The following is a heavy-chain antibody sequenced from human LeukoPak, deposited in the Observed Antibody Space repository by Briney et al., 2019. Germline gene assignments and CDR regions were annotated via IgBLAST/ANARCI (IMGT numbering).Heavy chain of an antibody. Sequence: GGSLRLSCAASGFTISSYSMNWVRQAPGKGLEWVSSISSSSSYIYYADSVKGRFTISRDNAKNSLYLQMNSLRAEDTAVYYCARSSGYDSPLYYWGQGTLVTVSS. CDR1: GFTISSYS. V-gene: IGHV3-21*01. CDR3: ARSSGYDSPLYY. J-gene: IGHJ4*02. D-gene: IGHD5-12*01. CDR2: ISSSSSYI.